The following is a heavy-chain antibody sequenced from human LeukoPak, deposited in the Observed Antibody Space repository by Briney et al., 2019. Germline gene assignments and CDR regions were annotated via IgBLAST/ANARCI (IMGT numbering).Heavy chain of an antibody. CDR1: GGTFSSYA. Sequence: SVKVSCKASGGTFSSYAISWVRQAPGQGLEWMGGIIPIFGTANYAQKFQGRVTITADESTGTAYMELSSLRSEDTAVYYCARGVVRGVMSWFDPWGQGTLVTVSS. CDR2: IIPIFGTA. CDR3: ARGVVRGVMSWFDP. V-gene: IGHV1-69*13. D-gene: IGHD3-10*01. J-gene: IGHJ5*02.